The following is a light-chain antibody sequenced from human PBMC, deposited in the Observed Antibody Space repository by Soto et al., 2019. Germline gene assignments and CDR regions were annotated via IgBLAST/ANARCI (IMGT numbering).Light chain of an antibody. V-gene: IGLV2-14*01. CDR3: SSYTSSSTYV. CDR1: SSDVGGYNY. CDR2: DVS. Sequence: QSLLTQPASLSGSPAQSNTISCSGTSSDVGGYNYVSWYQQLPGKAPKLMIYDVSNRPLGVSNRFSGFKSGNTSFLTISGLQAEDEADYYCSSYTSSSTYVFGTGT. J-gene: IGLJ1*01.